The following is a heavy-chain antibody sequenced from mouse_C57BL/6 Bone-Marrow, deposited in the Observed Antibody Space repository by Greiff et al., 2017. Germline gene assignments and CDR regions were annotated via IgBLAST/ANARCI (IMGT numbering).Heavy chain of an antibody. D-gene: IGHD1-1*01. CDR2: IYPGDGDT. CDR1: GYAFSSSW. J-gene: IGHJ1*03. Sequence: QVQLQQSGPELVKPGASVKISCKASGYAFSSSWMNWVKQRPGKGLEWIGRIYPGDGDTNYNGKFKGKATLTADKSSSTAYMQLSSLTSEDSAVXFCARRITTVVENFDVWGTGTTVTVSS. CDR3: ARRITTVVENFDV. V-gene: IGHV1-82*01.